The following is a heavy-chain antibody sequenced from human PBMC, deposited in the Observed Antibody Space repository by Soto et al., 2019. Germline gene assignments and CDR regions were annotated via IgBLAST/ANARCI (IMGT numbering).Heavy chain of an antibody. D-gene: IGHD3-22*01. CDR3: ARHAYDSSGYLYYFDY. J-gene: IGHJ4*02. CDR1: GYSFTSYW. CDR2: IYPGDSDT. Sequence: GESLKISCKGSGYSFTSYWIGWVRQMPGKGLEWMGIIYPGDSDTRYSPSFQGQVTIPADKSISTAYLQWSSLKASDTAMYYCARHAYDSSGYLYYFDYWGQGTLVTVSS. V-gene: IGHV5-51*01.